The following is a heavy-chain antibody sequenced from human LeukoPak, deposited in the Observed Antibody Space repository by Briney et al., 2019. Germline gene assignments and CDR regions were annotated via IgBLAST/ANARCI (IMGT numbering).Heavy chain of an antibody. CDR1: GFSFRDTY. CDR3: ATSSFYGQL. D-gene: IGHD2/OR15-2a*01. Sequence: GGSLRLSCAASGFSFRDTYMSWIRQAPGKGLEWIAYIATGGYTLDYADSVRGRFTVSRDNAKNSLYLQMNSLRVEDTAVYYCATSSFYGQLWGQGTLVTVSS. CDR2: IATGGYTL. J-gene: IGHJ1*01. V-gene: IGHV3-11*01.